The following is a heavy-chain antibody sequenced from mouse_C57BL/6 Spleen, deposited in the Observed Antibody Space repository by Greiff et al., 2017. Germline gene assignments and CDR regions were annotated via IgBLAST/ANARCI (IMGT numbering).Heavy chain of an antibody. V-gene: IGHV1-42*01. Sequence: VQLQQSGPELVKPGASVKISCKASGYSFTGYYMNWVKQSPEKSLEWIGEINPSTGGTTYNQKFKAKATLTVDKSSSTAYMQLKSLTSEDSAVYYCARQLRLRYYAMDDWGQGTSVTVSS. CDR1: GYSFTGYY. CDR2: INPSTGGT. CDR3: ARQLRLRYYAMDD. J-gene: IGHJ4*01. D-gene: IGHD3-2*02.